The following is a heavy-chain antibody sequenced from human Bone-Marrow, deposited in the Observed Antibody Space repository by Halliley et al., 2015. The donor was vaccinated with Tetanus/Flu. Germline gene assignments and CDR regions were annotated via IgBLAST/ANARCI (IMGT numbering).Heavy chain of an antibody. Sequence: SLRLSCAASGFTFADYAMPWVRQAPGKGLEWVSGITWNSGSIAYADSVKGRFTTSRDNVKNSLYLKMDALRAEDTALYYCAKSFPHGGRPFLGFWALGTLLPVSS. CDR2: ITWNSGSI. J-gene: IGHJ4*02. V-gene: IGHV3-9*01. CDR3: AKSFPHGGRPFLGF. CDR1: GFTFADYA.